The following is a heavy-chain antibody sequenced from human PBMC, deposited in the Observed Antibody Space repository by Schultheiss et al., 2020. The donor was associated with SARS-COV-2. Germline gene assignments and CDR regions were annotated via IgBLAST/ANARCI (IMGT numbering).Heavy chain of an antibody. Sequence: ASVKVSCKASGGTFSSYAMHWVRQAPGQGLEWMGWINPNSGGTNYAQKFQGRVTMTRDTSISTAYMQLRRLRSDDTAVYYCARVYGSGSYYLYYYYGMDVWGQGTTVTVSS. V-gene: IGHV1-2*02. D-gene: IGHD3-10*01. CDR3: ARVYGSGSYYLYYYYGMDV. CDR2: INPNSGGT. CDR1: GGTFSSYA. J-gene: IGHJ6*02.